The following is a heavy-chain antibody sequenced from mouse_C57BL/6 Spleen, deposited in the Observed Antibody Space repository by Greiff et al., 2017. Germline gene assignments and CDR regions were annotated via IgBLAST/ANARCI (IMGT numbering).Heavy chain of an antibody. D-gene: IGHD2-3*01. CDR1: GFTFSSYA. CDR3: ARDRDGYYNAMDD. Sequence: EVKLVESGGGLVKPGGSLKLSCAASGFTFSSYAMSWVRQTPEKRLGWVATISDGGSYTYYPDNVKGRFTISRDNAKNNLYLQMSHLKSEDTAMDYCARDRDGYYNAMDDWGQGTSVTVAS. J-gene: IGHJ4*01. CDR2: ISDGGSYT. V-gene: IGHV5-4*01.